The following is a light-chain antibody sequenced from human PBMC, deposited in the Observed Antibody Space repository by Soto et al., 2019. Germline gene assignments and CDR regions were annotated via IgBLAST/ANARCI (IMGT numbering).Light chain of an antibody. V-gene: IGLV2-14*01. Sequence: QSALTQPASVSGSPGQSIAISCTGSSSDIGAYNYVSWYQHHPGKAPKLIIYDVTSRPSGVSSRFSGAKSGNAASLIISGLQPEDEADYYCCSYAGSSTLVFGGGTKLTVL. J-gene: IGLJ2*01. CDR2: DVT. CDR3: CSYAGSSTLV. CDR1: SSDIGAYNY.